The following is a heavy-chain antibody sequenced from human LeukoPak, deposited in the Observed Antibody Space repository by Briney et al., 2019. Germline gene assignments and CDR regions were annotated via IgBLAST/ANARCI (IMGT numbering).Heavy chain of an antibody. V-gene: IGHV3-7*01. D-gene: IGHD4-17*01. CDR3: ARARTTVTH. Sequence: GGSLRLSCVASGFTFSNYWMGWVRQAPGKGLEWVAKIKEDGREIYYADSVKGRFTISRDNAKNSLFLQMNNLRAEDTAVYYCARARTTVTHWGQGTLVTVSS. J-gene: IGHJ4*02. CDR1: GFTFSNYW. CDR2: IKEDGREI.